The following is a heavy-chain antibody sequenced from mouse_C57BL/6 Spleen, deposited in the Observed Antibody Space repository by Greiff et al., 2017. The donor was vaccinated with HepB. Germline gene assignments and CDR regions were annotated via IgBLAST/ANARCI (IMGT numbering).Heavy chain of an antibody. CDR3: ARGRDEVDY. J-gene: IGHJ2*01. CDR1: GYTFTSYW. CDR2: IDPSDSYT. V-gene: IGHV1-50*01. Sequence: VQLRQPGAELVKPGASVKLSCKASGYTFTSYWMQWVKQRPGQGLEWIGEIDPSDSYTNYNQKFKGKATLTVDTSSSTAYMQLSSLTSEDSAVYYCARGRDEVDYWGQGTTLTVSS.